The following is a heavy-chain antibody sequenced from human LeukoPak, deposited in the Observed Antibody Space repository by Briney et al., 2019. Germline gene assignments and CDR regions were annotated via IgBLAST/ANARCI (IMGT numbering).Heavy chain of an antibody. CDR2: ISGSGGST. D-gene: IGHD3-22*01. CDR1: GFTFSSYA. Sequence: GGSLRLSCAASGFTFSSYAMSWVRQAPGKGLEWVSAISGSGGSTYYADSVKGRFTISRDNSKNTLYLQMNSLRAEDTAVYYCAPSTYYYDSSGSYWGQGTLVTVSS. CDR3: APSTYYYDSSGSY. J-gene: IGHJ4*02. V-gene: IGHV3-23*01.